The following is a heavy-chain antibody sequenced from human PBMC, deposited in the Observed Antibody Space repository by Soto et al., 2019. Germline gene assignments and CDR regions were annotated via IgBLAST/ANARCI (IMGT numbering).Heavy chain of an antibody. D-gene: IGHD6-19*01. V-gene: IGHV3-23*01. CDR1: GFTFSSYA. CDR2: ISGSGGST. Sequence: GGSLRLSCAASGFTFSSYAMSWVRQAPGKGLEWVSAISGSGGSTYYADSVKGRFTISRDNSKNTLYLQMNSLRAEDTAVYYCAKCSPRYSSGLKAYYFDYWGQGTLVTVSS. CDR3: AKCSPRYSSGLKAYYFDY. J-gene: IGHJ4*02.